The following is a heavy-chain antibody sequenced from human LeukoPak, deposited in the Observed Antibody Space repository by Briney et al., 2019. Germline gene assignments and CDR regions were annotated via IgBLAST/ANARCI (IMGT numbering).Heavy chain of an antibody. D-gene: IGHD3-22*01. CDR1: GDSISSGGYY. CDR3: ERVRYDSSGYRAFDI. J-gene: IGHJ3*02. V-gene: IGHV4-61*02. Sequence: SETLSLTCTVSGDSISSGGYYWSWIRQPAGKGLEWIGLIYTSGSTNYNPSLKSRVTISVDTSKNQFSLKLSSVTAADTAVYYCERVRYDSSGYRAFDIWGQGTIVTVSS. CDR2: IYTSGST.